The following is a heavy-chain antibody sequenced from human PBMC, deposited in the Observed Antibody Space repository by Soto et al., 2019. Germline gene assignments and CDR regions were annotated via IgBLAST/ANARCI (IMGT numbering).Heavy chain of an antibody. CDR1: GFSLNTGGMG. D-gene: IGHD2-21*02. V-gene: IGHV2-5*02. CDR2: IYWDGDR. J-gene: IGHJ6*02. CDR3: VHSRCGGDCLQSYSSHYYYGMDI. Sequence: SGPTLVNPTQTLTLTCTFSGFSLNTGGMGVGWIRQPPGKALGWLALIYWDGDRRYSPSLMSRLTIAKDTSKNQVVLTMTNMDPVDTASYYCVHSRCGGDCLQSYSSHYYYGMDIWGQGT.